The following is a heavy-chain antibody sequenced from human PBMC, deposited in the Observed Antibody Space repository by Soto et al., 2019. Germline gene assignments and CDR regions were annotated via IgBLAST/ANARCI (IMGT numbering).Heavy chain of an antibody. D-gene: IGHD6-19*01. CDR3: ARDDRSLLIAVAGTGFDY. J-gene: IGHJ4*02. CDR1: GYTFTSYG. V-gene: IGHV1-18*01. CDR2: ISAYNGNT. Sequence: AAVKVSCKGSGYTFTSYGISWLRQAPGQGLEWMGWISAYNGNTNYAQKLQGRVTMTTDTSTSTAYMELRSLRSDDTAVYYCARDDRSLLIAVAGTGFDYWGQGTLVTVSS.